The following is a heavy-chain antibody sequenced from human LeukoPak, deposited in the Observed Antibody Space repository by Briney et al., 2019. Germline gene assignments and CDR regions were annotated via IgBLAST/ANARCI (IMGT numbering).Heavy chain of an antibody. J-gene: IGHJ5*02. Sequence: ASVKVSCKASGYTFTSYDINWVRQAPGQGLEWMGWISGYNGNTNYVQKLQGRVTMTTDTSTRTAYMELRSLRSDDTAVYYCAGAADSSGYSPRPRWFDPWGQGTLVTVSS. CDR1: GYTFTSYD. CDR3: AGAADSSGYSPRPRWFDP. V-gene: IGHV1-18*01. D-gene: IGHD3-22*01. CDR2: ISGYNGNT.